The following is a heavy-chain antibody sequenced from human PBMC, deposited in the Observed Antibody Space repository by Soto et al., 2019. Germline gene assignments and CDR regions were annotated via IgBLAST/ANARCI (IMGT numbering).Heavy chain of an antibody. V-gene: IGHV3-23*01. J-gene: IGHJ6*02. Sequence: GCLEIGSAACGVSVWISAVTVVCQTPGKGLEWVSLIGESGTPTYYADSVKGRFTISRDNSGNTLFLEMYSLRAEDTAVYYCARYIPGVRYYGMDVWGQGTTVTVSS. D-gene: IGHD2-2*01. CDR3: ARYIPGVRYYGMDV. CDR2: IGESGTPT. CDR1: GVSVWISA.